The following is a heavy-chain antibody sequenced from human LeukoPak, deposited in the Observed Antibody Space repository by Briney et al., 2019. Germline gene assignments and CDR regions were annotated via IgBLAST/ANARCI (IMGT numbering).Heavy chain of an antibody. D-gene: IGHD1-26*01. CDR2: ISPSSTLI. CDR1: GFTLSEYG. CDR3: ASLASEWELPEVDY. J-gene: IGHJ4*02. Sequence: GGSLRLSCAASGFTLSEYGIHWVRQAPGTGLEWVSYISPSSTLIYYADSVKGRFTISRDNAKKSLFLQMNSLRAEDTAVYYCASLASEWELPEVDYWGLGTLVTVSS. V-gene: IGHV3-48*01.